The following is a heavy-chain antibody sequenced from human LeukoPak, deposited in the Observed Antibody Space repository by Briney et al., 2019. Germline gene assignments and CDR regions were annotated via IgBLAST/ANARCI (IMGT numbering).Heavy chain of an antibody. V-gene: IGHV1-2*02. CDR2: INPNSGGT. D-gene: IGHD6-25*01. J-gene: IGHJ6*03. CDR3: ARGGLRLPQVYYRDV. CDR1: GYTFTGYY. Sequence: ASVKVSCKASGYTFTGYYMHWVRQAPGQGLEWMGWINPNSGGTNYAQKFQGRVTMTRDTSISTAYMELSRLRSDDTAVYYCARGGLRLPQVYYRDVGGKGTRVTVSS.